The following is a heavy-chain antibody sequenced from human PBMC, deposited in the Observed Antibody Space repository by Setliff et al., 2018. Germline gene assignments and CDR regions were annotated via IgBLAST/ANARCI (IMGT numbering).Heavy chain of an antibody. D-gene: IGHD1-26*01. CDR3: ARGDVYSGSYYHFDY. CDR1: GDTSTTYA. V-gene: IGHV1-3*01. CDR2: INAGNGNI. J-gene: IGHJ4*02. Sequence: SVKVSCKASGDTSTTYAIHWVRQAPGQGLEWMGWINAGNGNIRYSQNFQSRVTITRDTSASTAYMELSSLTSEDTAIYYCARGDVYSGSYYHFDYWGQGTLVTVSS.